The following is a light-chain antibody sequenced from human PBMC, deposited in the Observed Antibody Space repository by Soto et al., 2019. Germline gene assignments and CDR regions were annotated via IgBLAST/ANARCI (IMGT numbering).Light chain of an antibody. CDR2: ATS. CDR3: QLANSTPQT. V-gene: IGKV1-39*01. Sequence: DIQMTQSPSSLSASVGDRVTISCRASQSIRNYVSWYQQKPGTAPKLLIRATSTLQRGVPSKFSGSGYGKDFTLTISSLQIEDFATYFWQLANSTPQTFGQGTNVEI. CDR1: QSIRNY. J-gene: IGKJ1*01.